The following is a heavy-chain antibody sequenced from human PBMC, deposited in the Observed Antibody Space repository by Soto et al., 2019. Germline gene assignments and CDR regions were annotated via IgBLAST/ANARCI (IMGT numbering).Heavy chain of an antibody. CDR1: GGSFGGYF. J-gene: IGHJ6*02. V-gene: IGHV4-34*02. CDR3: ARQGAVTVMFYYTGMDV. Sequence: QVQLQQWGAGLLKPSETLSLTCDVYGGSFGGYFWSWIRQPPGKGLEWIGEINHGGITNYNPSLKSRITISVDTSKIQFSLKLSSVTAADAAVYYCARQGAVTVMFYYTGMDVWGQGTSVTVSS. D-gene: IGHD2-21*02. CDR2: INHGGIT.